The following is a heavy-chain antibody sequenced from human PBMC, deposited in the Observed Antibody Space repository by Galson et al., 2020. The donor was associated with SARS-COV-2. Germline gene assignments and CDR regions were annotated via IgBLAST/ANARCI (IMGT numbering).Heavy chain of an antibody. CDR3: ARAMTTVTYNWFDP. D-gene: IGHD4-17*01. Sequence: SQTLSITCAVSGGSFSGYYWSWIRQPPGKGLEWIGDINHSGSINYNPSLKSRVTISVDTSKNQFSLKLSSVTAADTAVYYCARAMTTVTYNWFDPWGQGTLVSVSS. V-gene: IGHV4-34*01. CDR2: INHSGSI. CDR1: GGSFSGYY. J-gene: IGHJ5*02.